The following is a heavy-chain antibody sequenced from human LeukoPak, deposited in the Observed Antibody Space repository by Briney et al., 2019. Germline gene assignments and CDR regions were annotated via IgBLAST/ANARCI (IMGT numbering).Heavy chain of an antibody. CDR2: IIPILGIA. D-gene: IGHD3-22*01. V-gene: IGHV1-69*04. Sequence: ASVKVSCKASGGTFSSYAISWVRQAPGQGLEWMGRIIPILGIANYAQKFQGRVTITADKSTSTAYMELGSLRSEDTAVYYCARATLPRTRGSSGYFIDYWGQGTLVTVSS. CDR1: GGTFSSYA. CDR3: ARATLPRTRGSSGYFIDY. J-gene: IGHJ4*02.